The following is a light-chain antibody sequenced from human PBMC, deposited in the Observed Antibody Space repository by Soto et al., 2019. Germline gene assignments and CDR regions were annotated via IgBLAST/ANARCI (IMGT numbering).Light chain of an antibody. Sequence: QSVLTQPASASGSPGLSIAISCTGTSRDVGGYNSVSWYQQQPGKVPKLMIYDVSNRPSGVSNRFAGSTSGNTAPLTISGLQDEDEGDYYCSSCTTGGSYVFGTGTKLTVL. V-gene: IGLV2-14*01. CDR2: DVS. CDR1: SRDVGGYNS. CDR3: SSCTTGGSYV. J-gene: IGLJ1*01.